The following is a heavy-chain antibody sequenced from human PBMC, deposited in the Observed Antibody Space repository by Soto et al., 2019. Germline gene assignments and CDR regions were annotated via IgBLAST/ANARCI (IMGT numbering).Heavy chain of an antibody. CDR2: ISYDGSNK. CDR3: ARQDRKYFDWLLPTYYYGMDV. D-gene: IGHD3-9*01. Sequence: PGGSLRLSCAASGFTFSSYGMHWVRQAPGKGLEWVAVISYDGSNKYYADSVKGRFTISRDNSKNTLYLQMNSLRAEDTAVYYCARQDRKYFDWLLPTYYYGMDVWGQGTTVTVSS. V-gene: IGHV3-30*19. J-gene: IGHJ6*02. CDR1: GFTFSSYG.